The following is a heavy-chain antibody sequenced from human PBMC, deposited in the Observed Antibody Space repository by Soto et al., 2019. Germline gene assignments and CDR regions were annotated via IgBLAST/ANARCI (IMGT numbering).Heavy chain of an antibody. CDR2: ISGSGGST. V-gene: IGHV3-23*01. D-gene: IGHD1-26*01. CDR1: GFTFSNYA. J-gene: IGHJ6*02. Sequence: EVQLLESGGGLVQPGGSLRLSCAASGFTFSNYAMTWVRQAPGKGLEWVSAISGSGGSTYYADSVKGRFTISRDNSKNPLDLQMESLRAEDTAVYYCANPPPTMESTIYYYYGMDVWGQGTTVTVSS. CDR3: ANPPPTMESTIYYYYGMDV.